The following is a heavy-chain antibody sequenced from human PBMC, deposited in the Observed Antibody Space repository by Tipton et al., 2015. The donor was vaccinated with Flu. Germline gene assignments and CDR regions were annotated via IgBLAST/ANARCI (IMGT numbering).Heavy chain of an antibody. J-gene: IGHJ5*02. CDR2: IYHSGST. V-gene: IGHV4-38-2*01. Sequence: LRLSCAVSGYSISSGYYWGWIRQPPGKGLEWIGSIYHSGSTYYNPSLKSRVTISVDTSKNQFSLKLSSVTAADTAVYYCARRGNWFDPWGQGTLVTVSS. CDR1: GYSISSGYY. CDR3: ARRGNWFDP. D-gene: IGHD3-10*01.